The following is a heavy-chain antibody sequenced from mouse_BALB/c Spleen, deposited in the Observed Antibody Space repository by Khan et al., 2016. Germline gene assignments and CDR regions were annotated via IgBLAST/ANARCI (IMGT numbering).Heavy chain of an antibody. V-gene: IGHV14-3*02. J-gene: IGHJ4*01. CDR3: ARAYPYYAMDY. Sequence: EVQLQESGAELVKPGASVKLSCTASGFNIKDTYMHWVKQRPEQGLEWIGRIDPANGNTKYDPKFQGKATITADTSSNTAYLQLSSLTSEDTAVYDCARAYPYYAMDYWGQGTSVTVSA. CDR1: GFNIKDTY. CDR2: IDPANGNT.